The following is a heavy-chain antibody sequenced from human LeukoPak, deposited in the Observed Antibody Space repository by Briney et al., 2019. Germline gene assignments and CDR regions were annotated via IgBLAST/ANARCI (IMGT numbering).Heavy chain of an antibody. V-gene: IGHV3-30-3*01. J-gene: IGHJ4*02. CDR2: ISYDGSNK. CDR3: ARSRGVSGYDFAY. CDR1: GFTFSSYT. D-gene: IGHD5-12*01. Sequence: PGGSLRLSCAASGFTFSSYTMHWVRQAPGKGLERVALISYDGSNKYYVDSVKGRFTISRDNSKNTLYLQMNSLRVEDTAVYYCARSRGVSGYDFAYWGQGTLVTVSS.